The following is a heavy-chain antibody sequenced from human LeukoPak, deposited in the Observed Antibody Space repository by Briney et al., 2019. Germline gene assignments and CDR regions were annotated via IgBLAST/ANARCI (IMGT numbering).Heavy chain of an antibody. D-gene: IGHD6-13*01. V-gene: IGHV4-34*01. CDR1: GGSFSGYY. CDR2: INHSGST. CDR3: ARDRKLGYSSSWFDP. J-gene: IGHJ5*02. Sequence: SETLSLTCAVYGGSFSGYYWSWIRQPPGKGLEWIGEINHSGSTNYNPSLKSRVTISVDTSKNQFSLKLSSVTAADTAVYYCARDRKLGYSSSWFDPWGQGTLVTVSS.